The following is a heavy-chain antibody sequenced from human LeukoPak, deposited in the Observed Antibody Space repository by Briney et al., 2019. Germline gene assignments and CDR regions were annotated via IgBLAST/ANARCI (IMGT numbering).Heavy chain of an antibody. CDR2: FYYSGST. Sequence: SETLSLTCTVSGGSISSSSYYLGWIRQPPGKGLDWIGSFYYSGSTYYNPSLKSRVTISVDTSKNQFSLKLSSVTAADTAVYYCARVARYSCGFRADYMDVWGKGTTVTVSS. V-gene: IGHV4-39*07. D-gene: IGHD5-18*01. CDR1: GGSISSSSYY. J-gene: IGHJ6*03. CDR3: ARVARYSCGFRADYMDV.